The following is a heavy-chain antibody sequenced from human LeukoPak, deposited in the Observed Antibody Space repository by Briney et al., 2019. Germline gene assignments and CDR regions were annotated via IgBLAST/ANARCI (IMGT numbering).Heavy chain of an antibody. CDR3: ARQRGVADFDY. CDR1: GYSISSGYY. CDR2: IYHSGST. D-gene: IGHD6-19*01. Sequence: PSETLSLTCAVSGYSISSGYYWGWIRPPPGKGLEWIGRIYHSGSTYYNPSLKSRVTISVDTSKNQFSLKLSSVTAADTAVYYCARQRGVADFDYWGQGTLVTVSS. V-gene: IGHV4-38-2*01. J-gene: IGHJ4*02.